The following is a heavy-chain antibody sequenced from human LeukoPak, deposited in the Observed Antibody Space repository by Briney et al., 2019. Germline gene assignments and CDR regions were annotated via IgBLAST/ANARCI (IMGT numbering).Heavy chain of an antibody. J-gene: IGHJ5*02. D-gene: IGHD2-15*01. Sequence: QAGGSLRLSCAASGFTFSSYWMSWVRQAPGKGLEWVANIKQDGSEKYYVDSVKGRFTISRDNAKNSLYLQMNSLRAEDTAVYYCARDGDPYCSGGSCYVSSWGQGTLVTVSS. CDR1: GFTFSSYW. CDR3: ARDGDPYCSGGSCYVSS. CDR2: IKQDGSEK. V-gene: IGHV3-7*01.